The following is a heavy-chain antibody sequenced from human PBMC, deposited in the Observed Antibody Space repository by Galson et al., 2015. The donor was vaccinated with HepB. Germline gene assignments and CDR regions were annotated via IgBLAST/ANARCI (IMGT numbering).Heavy chain of an antibody. J-gene: IGHJ4*02. D-gene: IGHD2-21*01. CDR3: ARGGGHCGGIRCHPLDH. Sequence: LTCAVYGGSFSEYNWTWVRQSPGKGLEWIGEINHGGRSNYNPSLRSRVTISVDTSQNQFSLTLTSVAAADTAVYYCARGGGHCGGIRCHPLDHWGQGSLITVSS. CDR1: GGSFSEYN. CDR2: INHGGRS. V-gene: IGHV4-34*01.